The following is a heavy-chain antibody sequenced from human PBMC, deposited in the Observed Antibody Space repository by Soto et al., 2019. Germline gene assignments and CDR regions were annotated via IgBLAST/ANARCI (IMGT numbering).Heavy chain of an antibody. CDR3: ARVEVPAAMSY. Sequence: GASVKVSCKASGYTFTSYAMHWVRQAPGQRLEWMGWISAGNGNTKYSQKFQGRVTITRDTSASTAYMELSSLRSEDTAVYYCARVEVPAAMSYWGQGTLVTVSS. CDR2: ISAGNGNT. CDR1: GYTFTSYA. J-gene: IGHJ4*02. D-gene: IGHD2-2*01. V-gene: IGHV1-3*01.